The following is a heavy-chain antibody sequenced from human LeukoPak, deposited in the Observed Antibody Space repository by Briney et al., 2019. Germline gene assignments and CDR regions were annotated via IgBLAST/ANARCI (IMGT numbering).Heavy chain of an antibody. CDR1: GFTFSGYG. V-gene: IGHV3-30*02. Sequence: GGSLRLSCAASGFTFSGYGMHWVRQAPGKGLEWVAFIRYDGSNKYYADSVKGRFTISRDNSKNTLYLQMNSLRAEDTAVYYCAKARGFGIAVASDYWGQGTLVTVSS. CDR2: IRYDGSNK. J-gene: IGHJ4*02. D-gene: IGHD6-19*01. CDR3: AKARGFGIAVASDY.